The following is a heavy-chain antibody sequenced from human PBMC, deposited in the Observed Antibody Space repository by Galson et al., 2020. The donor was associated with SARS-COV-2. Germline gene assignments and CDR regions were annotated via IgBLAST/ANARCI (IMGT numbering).Heavy chain of an antibody. V-gene: IGHV3-33*01. Sequence: GGSLRLSCAASGFTFSSYGMHWVRQAPGKGLEWVALIWYDGNSEHYADSVKGRFTISRDNSKNTLSLQMNSLRAEDTALYYCARSLGGIRGYYFDYWGQGTLVTVSS. CDR1: GFTFSSYG. CDR2: IWYDGNSE. D-gene: IGHD3-3*01. J-gene: IGHJ4*02. CDR3: ARSLGGIRGYYFDY.